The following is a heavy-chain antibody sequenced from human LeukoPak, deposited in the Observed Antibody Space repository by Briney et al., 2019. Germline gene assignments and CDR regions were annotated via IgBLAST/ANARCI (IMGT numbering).Heavy chain of an antibody. CDR2: VYSSGGA. Sequence: SETLSLTCTVSGGSISGYYWSWIRQSPGKGLEWIGYVYSSGGANYNPSLKSRVSISVDMSKNQLSLELNSVTTADTAMYYCARHRGCTGGTCYRHFDPWGQGTLVTVSS. V-gene: IGHV4-59*08. J-gene: IGHJ5*02. CDR1: GGSISGYY. CDR3: ARHRGCTGGTCYRHFDP. D-gene: IGHD2-15*01.